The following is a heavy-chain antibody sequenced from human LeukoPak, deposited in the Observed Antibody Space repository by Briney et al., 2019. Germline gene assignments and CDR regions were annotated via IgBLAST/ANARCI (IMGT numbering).Heavy chain of an antibody. V-gene: IGHV1-2*04. Sequence: ASVKVSCKASGYTFTGYYMHWVRQAPGQGLEWMGWINPNSGGTNYAQKFQGWVTMTRDTSISTVYMELSSLRSEDTAVYYCARDQAPDIVVVPAAGWFDPWGQGTLVTVSS. D-gene: IGHD2-2*01. J-gene: IGHJ5*02. CDR3: ARDQAPDIVVVPAAGWFDP. CDR2: INPNSGGT. CDR1: GYTFTGYY.